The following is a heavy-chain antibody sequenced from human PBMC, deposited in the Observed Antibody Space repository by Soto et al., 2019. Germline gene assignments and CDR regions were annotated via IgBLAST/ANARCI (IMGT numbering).Heavy chain of an antibody. CDR3: ARGGWLADRYYYYYYGMDV. Sequence: PSETLSLTCTVSGGSVSSGSYYWSWIRQPPGKGLEWIGYIYYSGSTNYNPSLKSRVTISVDTSKDQFSLKLSSVTAADTAVYYCARGGWLADRYYYYYYGMDVWGQGTTVTVSS. D-gene: IGHD6-19*01. CDR1: GGSVSSGSYY. V-gene: IGHV4-61*01. CDR2: IYYSGST. J-gene: IGHJ6*02.